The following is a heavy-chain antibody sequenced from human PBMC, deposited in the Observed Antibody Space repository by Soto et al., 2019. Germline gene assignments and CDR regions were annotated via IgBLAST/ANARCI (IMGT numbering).Heavy chain of an antibody. Sequence: ASVKVSCKASGYTFTSYGISWVRQAPGQGLEWMGWISAYNGNTNYAQKLQGRVTMTTDTSTSTAYMKLRSLRSDDTAVYYCARGTGTTPGYYYGMDVWGQGTTVTVSS. V-gene: IGHV1-18*04. CDR1: GYTFTSYG. D-gene: IGHD1-1*01. CDR3: ARGTGTTPGYYYGMDV. CDR2: ISAYNGNT. J-gene: IGHJ6*02.